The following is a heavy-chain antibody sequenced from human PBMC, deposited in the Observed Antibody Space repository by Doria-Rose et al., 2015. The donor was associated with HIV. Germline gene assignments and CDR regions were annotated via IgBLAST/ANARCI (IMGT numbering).Heavy chain of an antibody. CDR2: IFSDDER. CDR3: ARIKSSRWYHKYYFDF. CDR1: GVSLSSPGMG. J-gene: IGHJ4*02. V-gene: IGHV2-26*01. D-gene: IGHD6-13*01. Sequence: QESGPVPVKPTETPTLTCTVSGVSLSSPGMGVSWIRQPPGKALEWLANIFSDDERSYQTSLKSRLTISRGTSKSQVVLTMTDMDPVDTATYYCARIKSSRWYHKYYFDFWGQGTLVIVSA.